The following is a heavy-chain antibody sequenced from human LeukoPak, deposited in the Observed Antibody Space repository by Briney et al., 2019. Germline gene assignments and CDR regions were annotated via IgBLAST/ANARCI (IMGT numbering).Heavy chain of an antibody. J-gene: IGHJ4*02. V-gene: IGHV1-18*01. CDR1: GYTFTSYG. D-gene: IGHD6-19*01. CDR3: AATEQWLTDY. Sequence: ASVKVSCKASGYTFTSYGISWVRQAPGQGLEWMGWISACNGNTNYAQKLQVRVTMTTDTPTSTAYMELRSLRSDDTAVYYCAATEQWLTDYWGQGTLVTVSS. CDR2: ISACNGNT.